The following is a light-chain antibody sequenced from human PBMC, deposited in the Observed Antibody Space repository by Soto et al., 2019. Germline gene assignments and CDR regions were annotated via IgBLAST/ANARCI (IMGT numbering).Light chain of an antibody. CDR3: QQSYITPWT. Sequence: DIQGTQSPPSVSASGGGIDPSTCRASQGIGDRLAWYRHKPGKPPKLLIYAASSLQTGVPSRFSCSGSGTDFTLTISSLQPEDFATYFCQQSYITPWTFGQGTKVDIK. CDR2: AAS. J-gene: IGKJ1*01. CDR1: QGIGDR. V-gene: IGKV1-12*01.